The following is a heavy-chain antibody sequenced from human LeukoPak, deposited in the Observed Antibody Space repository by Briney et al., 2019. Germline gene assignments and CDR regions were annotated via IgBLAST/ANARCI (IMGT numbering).Heavy chain of an antibody. CDR3: ARVVVVPAADNDAFDI. D-gene: IGHD2-2*01. CDR2: MNPNSGNT. Sequence: ASVKVSCKASGYTFTSYDINWVRQATGQGLEWMGWMNPNSGNTGYAQKFQGRVTMTRNTSISTAYIELSSLRSEDTAVYYCARVVVVPAADNDAFDIWGQGTMVTVSS. J-gene: IGHJ3*02. V-gene: IGHV1-8*01. CDR1: GYTFTSYD.